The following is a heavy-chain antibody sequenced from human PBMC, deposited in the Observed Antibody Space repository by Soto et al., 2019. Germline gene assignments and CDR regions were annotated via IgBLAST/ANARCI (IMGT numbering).Heavy chain of an antibody. CDR3: AKGPAGTTDYFDY. V-gene: IGHV3-23*01. Sequence: AGGSLRLSCAASGFTFSSYAMSWVRQAPGKGLEWVSAISGSGGSTYYADSVKGRFTISRDNSKNTLYLQMNSLRAEDTAVYYCAKGPAGTTDYFDYWGQGTLVTVSS. CDR2: ISGSGGST. J-gene: IGHJ4*02. D-gene: IGHD1-7*01. CDR1: GFTFSSYA.